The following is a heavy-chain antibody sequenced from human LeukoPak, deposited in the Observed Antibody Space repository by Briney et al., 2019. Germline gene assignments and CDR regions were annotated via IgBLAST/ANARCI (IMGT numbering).Heavy chain of an antibody. Sequence: PGGSLRLSCAASGFSFRDFWMTWVRQAPGKGLEWVANINQGGGVKYYVDSVKGRFTISRDNAKNSLYLQMNSLRAEDTAVYYCARAGYDILTGYYPGYWGQGTLVTVSS. CDR3: ARAGYDILTGYYPGY. J-gene: IGHJ4*02. D-gene: IGHD3-9*01. V-gene: IGHV3-7*02. CDR1: GFSFRDFW. CDR2: INQGGGVK.